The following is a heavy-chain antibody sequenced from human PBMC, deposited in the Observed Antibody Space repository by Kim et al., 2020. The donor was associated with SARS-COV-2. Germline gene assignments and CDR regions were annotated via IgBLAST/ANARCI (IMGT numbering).Heavy chain of an antibody. Sequence: ASVKVSCKTSGYTFTNYSMHWVRQAPGQGLEWMGRINPNNGGTRFSQKLQGRVTMTSDTSISTAYMELTSLRSDDSAVYYCARTQVAGTSASYYCCQRTL. CDR3: ARTQVAGTSASYY. V-gene: IGHV1-2*06. D-gene: IGHD6-19*01. CDR2: INPNNGGT. CDR1: GYTFTNYS. J-gene: IGHJ4*02.